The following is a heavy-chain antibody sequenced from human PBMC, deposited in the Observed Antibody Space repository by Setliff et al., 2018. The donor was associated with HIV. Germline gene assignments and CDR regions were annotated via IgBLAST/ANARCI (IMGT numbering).Heavy chain of an antibody. CDR2: IYTSGST. D-gene: IGHD3-22*01. CDR1: GGSISSGSYY. V-gene: IGHV4-61*02. CDR3: ARETYYYDNPQYYYYYMDV. J-gene: IGHJ6*03. Sequence: SETLSLTCTVSGGSISSGSYYWSWIRQPAGKGLEWIGRIYTSGSTNYNPSLKSRVTISVDTSKNQFSLKLRSVTAADTAVYYCARETYYYDNPQYYYYYMDVWGKGTTGTV.